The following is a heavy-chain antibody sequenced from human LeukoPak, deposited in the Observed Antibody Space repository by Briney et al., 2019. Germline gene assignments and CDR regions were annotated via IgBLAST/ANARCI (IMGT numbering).Heavy chain of an antibody. D-gene: IGHD3-10*01. CDR1: GFTFSNYW. V-gene: IGHV3-7*02. Sequence: GGSLRLSCAASGFTFSNYWMTWVRQAPGKGLEWVANIKVDESEKYYVDSVRGRFTISRDNAKNSLYLQMNSLRAEDTAVYYCTAGFDYWGQGTLVTVSS. CDR3: TAGFDY. CDR2: IKVDESEK. J-gene: IGHJ4*02.